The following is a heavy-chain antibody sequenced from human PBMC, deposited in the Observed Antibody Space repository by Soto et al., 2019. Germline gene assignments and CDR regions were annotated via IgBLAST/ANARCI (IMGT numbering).Heavy chain of an antibody. CDR3: ASQSIVGQLYYFDY. V-gene: IGHV4-59*01. Sequence: QVQLQESGPGLVKPSETLSLTCTVSGGSISSYYWSWIRQPPGKGLEWIGYIYYSGSTNYNPSLKSRVTISVDTSKNQFSLKLSSVTAADTAVYYCASQSIVGQLYYFDYWGQGTLVTVSS. CDR1: GGSISSYY. J-gene: IGHJ4*02. D-gene: IGHD1-26*01. CDR2: IYYSGST.